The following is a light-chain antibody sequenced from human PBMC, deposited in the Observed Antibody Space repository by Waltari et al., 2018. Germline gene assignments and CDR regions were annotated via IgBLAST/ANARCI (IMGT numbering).Light chain of an antibody. CDR2: AAS. J-gene: IGKJ1*01. CDR3: QQSYSTPWT. CDR1: QSISSY. Sequence: DIQMTQSPFSLSASVADRVTITCRTRQSISSYLNWYQQKPGKAPKLLIYAASSLQSGVPSKFSGSGSGTDFTLTISSLQPEDFATYYCQQSYSTPWTFGQGTKVEIK. V-gene: IGKV1-39*01.